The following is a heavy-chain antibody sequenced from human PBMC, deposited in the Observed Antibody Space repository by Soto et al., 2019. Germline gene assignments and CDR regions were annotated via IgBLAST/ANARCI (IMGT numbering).Heavy chain of an antibody. CDR3: TRGVTGTWRFDP. CDR1: GFTFSGSV. CDR2: IRSKANGYAT. Sequence: EEQLVESGGGLVQPGGSLKLSCAASGFTFSGSVVHWVRQASGKGLEWVGRIRSKANGYATAYAASVKGRFTISRDDSGNTAYLQMNSLKIEDTAVYYCTRGVTGTWRFDPWGQGTLVT. V-gene: IGHV3-73*01. J-gene: IGHJ5*02. D-gene: IGHD1-1*01.